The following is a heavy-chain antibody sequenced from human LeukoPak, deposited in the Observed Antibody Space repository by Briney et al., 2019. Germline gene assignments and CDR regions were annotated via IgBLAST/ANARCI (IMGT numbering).Heavy chain of an antibody. J-gene: IGHJ4*01. V-gene: IGHV4-4*07. CDR1: GPSITNYY. CDR2: IYTSGST. CDR3: GRRSSSSGFFDY. Sequence: SETLSLTCTVAGPSITNYYWSWVRQPAGKGLEWIGRIYTSGSTNYNPSLKSRVTMSVDTSKNQFSLKLSSVTAPDSAVYYWGRRSSSSGFFDYWGHGTLVTVSS. D-gene: IGHD3-22*01.